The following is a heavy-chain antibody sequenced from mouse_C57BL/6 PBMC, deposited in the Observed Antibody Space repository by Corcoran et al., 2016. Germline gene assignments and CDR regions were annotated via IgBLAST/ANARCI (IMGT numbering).Heavy chain of an antibody. D-gene: IGHD4-1*01. V-gene: IGHV1-19*01. Sequence: EVQLQQSGPVLVKPGASVKMSCKASGYTFTDYYMNWVKQSHGKSLEWIGVINPYNGGTSYNQKFKGKATLTVDKSSSTAYMELNSLASEDSAVYYCARDGTGFYFDYWGQGTTLTVSS. CDR1: GYTFTDYY. CDR2: INPYNGGT. CDR3: ARDGTGFYFDY. J-gene: IGHJ2*01.